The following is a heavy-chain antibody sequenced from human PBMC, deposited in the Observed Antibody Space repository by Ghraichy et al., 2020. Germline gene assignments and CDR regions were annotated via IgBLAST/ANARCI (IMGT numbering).Heavy chain of an antibody. D-gene: IGHD2-15*01. CDR1: GFTFSSYA. V-gene: IGHV3-30*04. Sequence: GGSLRLSCAASGFTFSSYAMHWVRQAPGKGLEWVAVISYDGSNKYYADSVKGRFTISRDNSKNTLYLQMNSLRAEDTAVYYCARDLDIVVVVAASYWGPGTLVTVSS. CDR3: ARDLDIVVVVAASY. CDR2: ISYDGSNK. J-gene: IGHJ4*02.